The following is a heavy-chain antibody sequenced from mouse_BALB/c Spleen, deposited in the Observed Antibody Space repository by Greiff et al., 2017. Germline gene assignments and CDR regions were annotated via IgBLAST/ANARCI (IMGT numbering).Heavy chain of an antibody. J-gene: IGHJ3*01. CDR3: ARHTIGTAWFAY. Sequence: EVQRVESGGGLVKPGGSLKLSCAASGFTFSSYAMSWVRQSPEKRLEWVAEISSGGGSTYYPDTVKGRFTISRDNAKNTLYLQMSSLKSEDTAMYYCARHTIGTAWFAYWGQGTLVTVSA. D-gene: IGHD2-14*01. CDR2: ISSGGGST. CDR1: GFTFSSYA. V-gene: IGHV5-12-1*01.